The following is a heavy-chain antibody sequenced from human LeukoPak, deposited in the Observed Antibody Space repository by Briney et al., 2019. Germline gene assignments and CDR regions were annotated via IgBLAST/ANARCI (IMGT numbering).Heavy chain of an antibody. CDR3: ARDTGDGYNSYFDY. CDR1: GYFISSGYY. Sequence: SETLSLTCTVSGYFISSGYYWGWIRQPPGKGLEWIGSIYHSGSTYYNPSLKSRVTISVDTSKNQFSLKLSSVTAADTAVYYCARDTGDGYNSYFDYWGQGTLVTVSS. J-gene: IGHJ4*02. V-gene: IGHV4-38-2*02. D-gene: IGHD5-24*01. CDR2: IYHSGST.